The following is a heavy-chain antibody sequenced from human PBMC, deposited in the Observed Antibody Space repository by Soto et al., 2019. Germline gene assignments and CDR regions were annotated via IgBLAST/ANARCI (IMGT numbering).Heavy chain of an antibody. J-gene: IGHJ5*01. V-gene: IGHV4-30-4*01. CDR3: ARGRYCLTGRCFPNWFDS. CDR2: IYKSATT. CDR1: GDSISNLDYF. Sequence: SETLSLTCSVTGDSISNLDYFWAWIRQPPGQALEYIGYIYKSATTYYNPSFESRVAISVDTSKSQFSLNVTSVTAADTAVYFCARGRYCLTGRCFPNWFDSWGQGALVTVSS. D-gene: IGHD7-27*01.